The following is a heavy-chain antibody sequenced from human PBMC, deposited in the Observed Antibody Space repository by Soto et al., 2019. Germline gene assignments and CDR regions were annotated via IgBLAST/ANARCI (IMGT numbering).Heavy chain of an antibody. V-gene: IGHV3-30-3*01. D-gene: IGHD2-8*01. Sequence: QVQLVESGGGVVQPGRSLRLSCAASGFTFSSYAMHWVRQAPGKGLEWVAVISYDGSNKYYADSVKGGFTISRDNSKNLLYLQMNSLRDEDTAVYYCANAGYCTTGVCYPLAYWGQGTLVTVSS. CDR2: ISYDGSNK. CDR3: ANAGYCTTGVCYPLAY. CDR1: GFTFSSYA. J-gene: IGHJ4*02.